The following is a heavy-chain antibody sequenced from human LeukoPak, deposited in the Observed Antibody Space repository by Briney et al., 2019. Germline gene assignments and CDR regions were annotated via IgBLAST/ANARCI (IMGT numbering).Heavy chain of an antibody. D-gene: IGHD3-16*02. J-gene: IGHJ4*02. CDR3: ARSYDYVWGTYRSYYFDY. CDR2: ISSSLSTI. CDR1: GFTFSGYS. V-gene: IGHV3-48*04. Sequence: PGGSLRLSCATSGFTFSGYSMNWVRLAPGKGLEWISYISSSLSTIYYADSVKGRFTVSRDNAKNSLYLQMNSLRAEDTAVYYCARSYDYVWGTYRSYYFDYWGQGTLATVSS.